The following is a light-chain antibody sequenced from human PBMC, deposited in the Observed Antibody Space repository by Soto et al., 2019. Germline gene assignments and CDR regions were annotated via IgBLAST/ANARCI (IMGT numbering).Light chain of an antibody. CDR1: QSLIHSAGNTY. V-gene: IGKV2-30*02. J-gene: IGKJ1*01. Sequence: DVVMTQSPLSLPVTLGQPASISCRSSQSLIHSAGNTYLNWFQQRPGQSPRRLIYEVSDRESRVPGRFGGSGSRTDFPLKISRVEAEHVGVYYWMQGTPWPWTFGQGTEMEIK. CDR2: EVS. CDR3: MQGTPWPWT.